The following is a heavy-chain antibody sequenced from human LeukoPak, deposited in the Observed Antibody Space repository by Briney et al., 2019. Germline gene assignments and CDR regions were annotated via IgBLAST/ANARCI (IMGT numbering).Heavy chain of an antibody. J-gene: IGHJ4*02. V-gene: IGHV5-51*01. CDR1: GYSFTSYW. CDR2: IYPGDSDT. D-gene: IGHD5-24*01. Sequence: PGESLKISCKGSGYSFTSYWIGWVRQVPGKGLEWMGIIYPGDSDTRYSPSFQGQVTISADKSISTAYLQGSSLKTSDTAMYYCARPPSRDGYNLGYWGQGTLVTVSS. CDR3: ARPPSRDGYNLGY.